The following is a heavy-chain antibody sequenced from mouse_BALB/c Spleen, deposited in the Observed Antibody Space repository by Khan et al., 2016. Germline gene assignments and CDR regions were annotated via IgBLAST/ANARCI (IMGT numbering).Heavy chain of an antibody. J-gene: IGHJ3*01. CDR1: GFNIKDYY. CDR3: ALDGCWFAY. Sequence: VQLKQSGAELVRPGALVKLSCKASGFNIKDYYMHWVKQRPEQGLEWIGWIDPENGNTIYDPKFQGKASITADTSSNTAYLQLSSLTSEDTAVYYCALDGCWFAYWGQGTLVTVSA. CDR2: IDPENGNT. V-gene: IGHV14-1*02. D-gene: IGHD2-3*01.